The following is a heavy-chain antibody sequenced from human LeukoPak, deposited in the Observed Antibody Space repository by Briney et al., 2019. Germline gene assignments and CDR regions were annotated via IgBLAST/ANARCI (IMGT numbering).Heavy chain of an antibody. J-gene: IGHJ4*02. CDR3: ARGRGVTIDY. D-gene: IGHD3-10*01. CDR1: GGSISSGGYY. CDR2: IYYSGST. V-gene: IGHV4-31*03. Sequence: SQTLSLTCTVSGGSISSGGYYWSWIRQHPGKGLEWIGYIYYSGSTYYNPSLKSRVTISVDTSKNQFSLKLSSVTAADTAAYYCARGRGVTIDYWGQGTLVTVSS.